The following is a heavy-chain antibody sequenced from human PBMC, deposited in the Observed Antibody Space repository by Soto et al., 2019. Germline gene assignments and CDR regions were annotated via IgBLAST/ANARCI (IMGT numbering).Heavy chain of an antibody. CDR2: ISSSSGYT. J-gene: IGHJ4*02. D-gene: IGHD4-17*01. Sequence: GESLRLSCVASGFTFNDYYMSWIRQAPGKGLEWVSYISSSSGYTNYADSVKGRFTISRDNARNSLYLQMNSLRTEDTAFYYCARGGTTVTDFWGQGTLVTVSS. CDR3: ARGGTTVTDF. CDR1: GFTFNDYY. V-gene: IGHV3-11*06.